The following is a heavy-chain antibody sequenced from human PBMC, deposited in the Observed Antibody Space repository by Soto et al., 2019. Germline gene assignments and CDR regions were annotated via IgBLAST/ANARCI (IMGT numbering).Heavy chain of an antibody. J-gene: IGHJ2*01. CDR2: IYYSGST. V-gene: IGHV4-59*01. Sequence: SETLSLTCTVSGGSISSYYWSWIRQPPGKGLEWIGYIYYSGSTNYNPSLKSRVTISVATSKNQFSLKLSSVTAADTAVYYCARDLWGGVATSSNWYFDLWGRGTLVTVSS. CDR3: ARDLWGGVATSSNWYFDL. CDR1: GGSISSYY. D-gene: IGHD5-12*01.